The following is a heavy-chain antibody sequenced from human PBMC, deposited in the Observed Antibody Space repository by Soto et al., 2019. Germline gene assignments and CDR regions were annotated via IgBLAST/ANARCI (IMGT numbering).Heavy chain of an antibody. Sequence: PGGSLRLSCAASGFTFSSYGMHWVRQAPGKGLEWVAVISYDGSNKYYADSVKGRFTISRDNSKNTLYLQMNSLRAEDTAVYYCASLRGEWELPRDYYYGMDVWGQGTTVTVSS. CDR1: GFTFSSYG. D-gene: IGHD1-26*01. CDR2: ISYDGSNK. J-gene: IGHJ6*02. CDR3: ASLRGEWELPRDYYYGMDV. V-gene: IGHV3-30*03.